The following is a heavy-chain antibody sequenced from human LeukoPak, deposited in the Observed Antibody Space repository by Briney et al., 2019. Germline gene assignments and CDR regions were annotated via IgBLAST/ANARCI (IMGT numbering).Heavy chain of an antibody. CDR3: ARGLASGYPPIPFDY. Sequence: GTLRLSCAASGFTFTKAWMSWIRQPPGKGLEWIGEIIDTGSTKYNSSLKSRVTISVDTSKNQFSLSLDSVTAADTAVYYCARGLASGYPPIPFDYWGQGTLVTVSS. D-gene: IGHD3-3*01. V-gene: IGHV4-34*12. CDR1: GFTFTKAW. J-gene: IGHJ4*02. CDR2: IIDTGST.